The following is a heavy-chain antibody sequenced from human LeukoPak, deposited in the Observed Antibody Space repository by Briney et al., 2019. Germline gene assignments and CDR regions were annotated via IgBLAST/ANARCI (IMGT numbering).Heavy chain of an antibody. D-gene: IGHD3-10*01. CDR2: IYYSGST. CDR3: ARSSITYYYGSGSYYPILTGFDP. CDR1: GGSFSGYY. J-gene: IGHJ5*02. Sequence: SETLSLTCAVYGGSFSGYYWGWIRQPPGKGLEWIGSIYYSGSTYYNPSLKSRVTISVDTSKNQFSLKLSSVTAADTAVYYCARSSITYYYGSGSYYPILTGFDPWGQGTLVTVSS. V-gene: IGHV4-39*01.